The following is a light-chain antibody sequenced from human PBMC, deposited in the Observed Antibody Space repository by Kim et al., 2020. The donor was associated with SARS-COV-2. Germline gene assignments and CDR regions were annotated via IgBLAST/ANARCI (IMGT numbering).Light chain of an antibody. J-gene: IGKJ3*01. Sequence: PGGRATLSCRASQSVSSSYLAWYQQKPGQAPRLLIYGASSRATGIPDRFSGSGSGADFTLSISRLEPEDFAVYYCQQYGNSPRGTFGPGTKVDIK. CDR2: GAS. CDR3: QQYGNSPRGT. CDR1: QSVSSSY. V-gene: IGKV3-20*01.